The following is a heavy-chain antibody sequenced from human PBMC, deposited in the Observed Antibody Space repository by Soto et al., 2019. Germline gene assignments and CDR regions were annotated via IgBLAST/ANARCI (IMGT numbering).Heavy chain of an antibody. Sequence: EVQLVESGGGLVQPGGSLRLSCVASGIPVSSNYMTWVRQAPGKGLGWVSVLHSGGDTYYANSVKGRFTISRHDSTNTLYLQMNSLTPEDTGVYYCARDGPYYYASRMDVWGQGTTVTVSS. CDR1: GIPVSSNY. D-gene: IGHD3-10*01. CDR3: ARDGPYYYASRMDV. CDR2: LHSGGDT. J-gene: IGHJ6*02. V-gene: IGHV3-53*04.